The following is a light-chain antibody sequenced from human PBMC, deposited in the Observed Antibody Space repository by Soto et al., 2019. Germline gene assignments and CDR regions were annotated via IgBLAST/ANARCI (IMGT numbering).Light chain of an antibody. J-gene: IGLJ1*01. V-gene: IGLV2-14*01. CDR3: SSYTSTTGNV. CDR1: SSDVGGYNY. CDR2: EVS. Sequence: QSVLAQPASVSGSPGQSMTISCTGTSSDVGGYNYVSWYQQHPGKAPKLMIYEVSNRPSGVSNRFSGSKSGNTASLTISGLQAEDEADYYCSSYTSTTGNVFGTGTKSPS.